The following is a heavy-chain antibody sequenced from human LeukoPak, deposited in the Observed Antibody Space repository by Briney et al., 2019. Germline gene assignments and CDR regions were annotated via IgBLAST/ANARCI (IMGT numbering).Heavy chain of an antibody. Sequence: SETLSLTCTVSGGSMNNYYWSWIRQPPGKGLEWIGYLYYSGSANYNPPLKSRVTISVDTSKNQFSLKLNSVTAADTAVYYCARDRAFRVWGQGTTVTVSS. V-gene: IGHV4-59*01. CDR1: GGSMNNYY. J-gene: IGHJ6*02. CDR3: ARDRAFRV. CDR2: LYYSGSA.